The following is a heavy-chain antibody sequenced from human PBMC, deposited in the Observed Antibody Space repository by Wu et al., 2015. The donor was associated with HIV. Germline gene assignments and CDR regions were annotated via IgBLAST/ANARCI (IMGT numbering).Heavy chain of an antibody. CDR2: IIPIFGTA. CDR3: ARGTSYYYDSSGYNWFDP. Sequence: QVQLVQSGAEVKKPGSSVKVSCKASGGTFSSYAISWVRQAPGQGLEWMGRIIPIFGTANYAQKFQGRVTITADESTSTAYMELSSLRSEDTAVYYCARGTSYYYDSSGYNWFDPWGQGTLVTVSS. D-gene: IGHD3-22*01. J-gene: IGHJ5*02. CDR1: GGTFSSYA. V-gene: IGHV1-69*13.